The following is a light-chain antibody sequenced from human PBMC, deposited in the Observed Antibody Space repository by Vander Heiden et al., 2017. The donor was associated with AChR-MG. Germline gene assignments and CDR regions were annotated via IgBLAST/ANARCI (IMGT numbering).Light chain of an antibody. Sequence: SYELTQPPSVSVSPGQTASITCSGDKLGDKYACWYQQKPGQSPGLVIYQDSKRPSGIPERFSGSNSGNTATLTISGTQAMDEADYYCQAGVFGGGTKLTVL. J-gene: IGLJ2*01. CDR2: QDS. V-gene: IGLV3-1*01. CDR3: QAGV. CDR1: KLGDKY.